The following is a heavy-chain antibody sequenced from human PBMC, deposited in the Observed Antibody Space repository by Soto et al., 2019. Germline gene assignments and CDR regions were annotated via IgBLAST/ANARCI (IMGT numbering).Heavy chain of an antibody. J-gene: IGHJ4*02. CDR3: ARQRTTVVTQAYFDH. CDR1: GESISSSSYY. Sequence: SETLSLTCIVSGESISSSSYYWGWIRQPPGKGLEWIGSIYYSGRTYYNPSFKSRVTISIDTSKNQFSLKLSSVTATDTAVYYCARQRTTVVTQAYFDHWGQGALVSVSS. V-gene: IGHV4-39*01. CDR2: IYYSGRT. D-gene: IGHD2-21*02.